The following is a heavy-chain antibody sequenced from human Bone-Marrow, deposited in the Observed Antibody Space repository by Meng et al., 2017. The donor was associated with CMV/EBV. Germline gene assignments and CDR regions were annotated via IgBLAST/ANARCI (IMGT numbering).Heavy chain of an antibody. CDR1: GYTFTSHG. V-gene: IGHV1-18*01. Sequence: ASVKVSCKASGYTFTSHGISWVRQAPGQGLEWMGWISAYNGNTHYAQKLQGRVTMTTDTSTSTAYMELRCLRSDDTAVYYCARDVNIVVVVATSPDYYYYGMDVWGQGTTVTVSS. D-gene: IGHD2-15*01. CDR3: ARDVNIVVVVATSPDYYYYGMDV. J-gene: IGHJ6*02. CDR2: ISAYNGNT.